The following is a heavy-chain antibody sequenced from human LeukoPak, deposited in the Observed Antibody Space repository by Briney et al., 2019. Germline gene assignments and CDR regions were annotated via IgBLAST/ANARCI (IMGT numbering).Heavy chain of an antibody. CDR1: GYSISSGYY. D-gene: IGHD3-3*01. CDR3: ARKTIFGVVIAPSFDY. CDR2: IYHSGST. V-gene: IGHV4-38-2*02. J-gene: IGHJ4*02. Sequence: SETLSLTCTVSGYSISSGYYWGWIRPPPGKGLEWIGSIYHSGSTYYNPSLESRVTISVDTSKNQFSLKLSSVTAADTAVYYCARKTIFGVVIAPSFDYWGQGTLVTVSS.